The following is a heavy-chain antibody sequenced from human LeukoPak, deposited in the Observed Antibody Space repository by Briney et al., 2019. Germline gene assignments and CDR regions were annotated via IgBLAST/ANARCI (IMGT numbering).Heavy chain of an antibody. J-gene: IGHJ6*03. CDR2: IYTSGST. CDR3: ARIYYYYMDV. Sequence: ASETLSLTCTVSGGSISSGSYYWSWIRQPAGKGLVWIGRIYTSGSTNYNPSLKSRVTISVDTSKNQFSLKLSSVTAADTAVYYCARIYYYYMDVWGKGTTVTVSS. V-gene: IGHV4-61*02. CDR1: GGSISSGSYY.